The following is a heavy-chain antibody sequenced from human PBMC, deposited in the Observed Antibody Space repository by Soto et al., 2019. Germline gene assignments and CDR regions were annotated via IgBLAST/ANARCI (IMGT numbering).Heavy chain of an antibody. V-gene: IGHV3-48*02. D-gene: IGHD4-17*01. J-gene: IGHJ6*02. CDR2: ISGSSDTI. CDR1: GFTLSSYN. CDR3: AGDHGGNTSIMSILYYSAVDV. Sequence: EVQLVESGGGLVQPGGSLRLFCAASGFTLSSYNMNWVRQAPGKGLEWVSYISGSSDTIYYADSVKGRFTISRDNAKNSLCLQIDSMRDEDTAIYYCAGDHGGNTSIMSILYYSAVDVWGQGTTVTVSS.